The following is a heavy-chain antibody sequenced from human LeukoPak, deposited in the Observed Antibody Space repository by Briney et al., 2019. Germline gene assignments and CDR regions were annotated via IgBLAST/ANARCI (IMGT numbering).Heavy chain of an antibody. D-gene: IGHD2-2*01. CDR1: GFTFNNYN. J-gene: IGHJ6*03. CDR3: AGICSSTSCASYYYYYMDV. CDR2: IYSGGST. Sequence: GGSLRLSCAASGFTFNNYNMNWVRQAPGKGLEWVSVIYSGGSTYYADSVKGRFTISRDNSKNTLYLQMNSLRAEDTAVYYCAGICSSTSCASYYYYYMDVWGKGTTVTVSS. V-gene: IGHV3-53*01.